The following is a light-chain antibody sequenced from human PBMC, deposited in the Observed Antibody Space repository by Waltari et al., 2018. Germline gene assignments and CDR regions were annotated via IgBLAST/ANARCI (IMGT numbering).Light chain of an antibody. CDR2: DVS. Sequence: QSALTQPASVSGSPGQSITISCTGTSSDVGGYNYVSWYQQHPGKAPKFMIYDVSQRPSGVSNRFSGSKPGNTASLTISGLQAEDEADYYCSSYTSNNIWVFGGGTKLTVL. V-gene: IGLV2-14*01. CDR3: SSYTSNNIWV. CDR1: SSDVGGYNY. J-gene: IGLJ3*02.